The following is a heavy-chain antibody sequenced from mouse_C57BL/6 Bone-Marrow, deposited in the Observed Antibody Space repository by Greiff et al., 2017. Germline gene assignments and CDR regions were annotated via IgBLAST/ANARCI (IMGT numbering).Heavy chain of an antibody. CDR3: AGYYYGRGDY. CDR2: ISSGGSYT. V-gene: IGHV5-6*01. CDR1: GFTFSSYG. J-gene: IGHJ4*01. Sequence: EVQGVESGGDLVKPGGSLKLSCAASGFTFSSYGMSWVRQTPDKRLEWVATISSGGSYTYYPDSVKGRFTISRDNAKNTLYLQMSSLKSEDTAMXYCAGYYYGRGDYWGQGTSVTVSS. D-gene: IGHD1-1*01.